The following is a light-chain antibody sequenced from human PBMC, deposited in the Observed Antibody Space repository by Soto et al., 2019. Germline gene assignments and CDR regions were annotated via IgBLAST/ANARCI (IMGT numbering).Light chain of an antibody. V-gene: IGLV4-60*02. CDR1: SGHSSYI. J-gene: IGLJ3*02. CDR3: ETWDSNTRV. CDR2: LEGSGSY. Sequence: QSVRTQSSSASASLGSSVKLTCTLSSGHSSYIIAWHQQQPGKAPRYLMKLEGSGSYNKGSGVPDRFSGSSSGADRYLTISNLQFEDEADYYCETWDSNTRVFGGATKLTVL.